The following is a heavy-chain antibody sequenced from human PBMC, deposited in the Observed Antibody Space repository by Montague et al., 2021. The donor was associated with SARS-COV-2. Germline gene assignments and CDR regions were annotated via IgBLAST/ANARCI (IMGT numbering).Heavy chain of an antibody. CDR2: IYYTGET. V-gene: IGHV4-59*01. CDR3: ARFWSGYVDK. J-gene: IGHJ4*02. CDR1: GGSIRSYY. D-gene: IGHD3-3*01. Sequence: SETLSLTCSFSGGSIRSYYWSWIRLPPGKPLEWPGYIYYTGETTHNPSLKSRVTISVDTSRSQFSLRLTSVTAAVTAVYFCARFWSGYVDKWSQGTLVTVSS.